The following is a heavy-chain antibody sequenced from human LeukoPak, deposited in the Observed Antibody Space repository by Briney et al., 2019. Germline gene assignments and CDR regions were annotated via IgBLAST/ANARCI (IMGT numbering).Heavy chain of an antibody. CDR1: GSTFSRKW. CDR2: INSDGTST. CDR3: ALEYYYDSSGYPENAFDI. J-gene: IGHJ3*02. Sequence: GRCLRPACAAYGSTFSRKWMRWVRQVPGKGLLWVSRINSDGTSTSYADSVKGRFTISRDNAKNTLYLQMNSLRAEDTAVYYCALEYYYDSSGYPENAFDIWGQGTMVTVSS. D-gene: IGHD3-22*01. V-gene: IGHV3-74*01.